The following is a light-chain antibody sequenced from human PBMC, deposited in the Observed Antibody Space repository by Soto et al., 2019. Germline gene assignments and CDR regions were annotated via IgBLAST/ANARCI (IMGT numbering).Light chain of an antibody. CDR2: DAS. Sequence: EIVLTQSPGTLSLSTGERATLSCRVSQTVSSNFLAWYQQKPVQAPRLFIYDASNRATGIPDRFSGSGSGTDFALTVSRLEPEDFAVYYCQQYSSSPRTFGQGTKVDI. CDR3: QQYSSSPRT. V-gene: IGKV3-20*01. J-gene: IGKJ1*01. CDR1: QTVSSNF.